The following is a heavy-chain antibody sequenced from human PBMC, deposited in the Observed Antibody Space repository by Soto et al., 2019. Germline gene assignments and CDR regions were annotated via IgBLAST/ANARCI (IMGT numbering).Heavy chain of an antibody. V-gene: IGHV4-31*03. CDR3: ARDGLGYCSSTSCYPLDI. Sequence: QVQLQESGPGLVKPSQTLSLTCTVSGGSISSGGYYWSWIRQHPGKGLEWIGYIYYSGSTYYNPFLKSRVTISVDTSKNQFSLKLSSVTAADTVVYYCARDGLGYCSSTSCYPLDIWGQGTMVTVSS. D-gene: IGHD2-2*01. CDR2: IYYSGST. CDR1: GGSISSGGYY. J-gene: IGHJ3*02.